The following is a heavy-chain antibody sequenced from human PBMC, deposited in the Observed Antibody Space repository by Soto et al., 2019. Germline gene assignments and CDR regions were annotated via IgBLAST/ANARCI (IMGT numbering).Heavy chain of an antibody. V-gene: IGHV3-49*03. Sequence: GGSLRLCCTASGFTFCDYAMSWFRQAPGKGLEWVGFIRSKAYGGTTEYAASVKGRFTISRDDSKSIAYLQMNSLKTEDTAVYYCTRDRTLPSSPRIAAVDYWGQGTLVTVSS. D-gene: IGHD6-25*01. J-gene: IGHJ4*02. CDR3: TRDRTLPSSPRIAAVDY. CDR2: IRSKAYGGTT. CDR1: GFTFCDYA.